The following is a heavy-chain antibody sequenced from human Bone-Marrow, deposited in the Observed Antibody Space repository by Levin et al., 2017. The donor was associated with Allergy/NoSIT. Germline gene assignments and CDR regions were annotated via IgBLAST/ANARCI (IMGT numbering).Heavy chain of an antibody. Sequence: GGSLRLSCAASGFTFNNYPMHWVRQAPGKGLDYVSAISRNGGSTYYADSVKGRFTISRDNDKNTLYLQMGSLRGDDMAVYYCARGYCSATGCYAGYMDVWGKGTTVTVSS. CDR1: GFTFNNYP. CDR3: ARGYCSATGCYAGYMDV. J-gene: IGHJ6*03. D-gene: IGHD2-2*01. V-gene: IGHV3-64*02. CDR2: ISRNGGST.